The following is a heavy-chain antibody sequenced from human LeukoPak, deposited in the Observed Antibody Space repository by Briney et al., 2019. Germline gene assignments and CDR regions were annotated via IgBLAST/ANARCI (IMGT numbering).Heavy chain of an antibody. D-gene: IGHD6-13*01. V-gene: IGHV1-69*05. CDR1: GGTFSSYA. CDR3: AREYSRSIAAAGTAYYYYYMDV. CDR2: IIPIFGTA. Sequence: SVKVSCKASGGTFSSYAISWVRQAPGQGLEWMGRIIPIFGTANYAQKFQGRVTITTDESTSTAYMELSSLRSEDTAVYYCAREYSRSIAAAGTAYYYYYMDVWGKGTTVTVSS. J-gene: IGHJ6*03.